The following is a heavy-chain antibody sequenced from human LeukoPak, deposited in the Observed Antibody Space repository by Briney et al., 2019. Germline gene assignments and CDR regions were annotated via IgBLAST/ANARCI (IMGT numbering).Heavy chain of an antibody. V-gene: IGHV3-15*01. Sequence: GGSLRLPCAASGFTFSNAWMSWVRQAPGKGLEWVGRIKSKTDGGTTDYAAPVKGRFTISRDDSKNTLYLRMNSLKTEDTAVYYCTTDGRSKYCSSTSCYYYYYMDVWGKGTTVTVSS. CDR2: IKSKTDGGTT. CDR3: TTDGRSKYCSSTSCYYYYYMDV. D-gene: IGHD2-2*01. CDR1: GFTFSNAW. J-gene: IGHJ6*03.